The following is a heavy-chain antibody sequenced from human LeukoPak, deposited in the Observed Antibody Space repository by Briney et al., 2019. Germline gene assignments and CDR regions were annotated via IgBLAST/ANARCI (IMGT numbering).Heavy chain of an antibody. CDR3: TRDQYYYDSSGYLL. V-gene: IGHV3-49*04. D-gene: IGHD3-22*01. CDR1: GFTFADYA. CDR2: IRSKSYGGTT. J-gene: IGHJ4*02. Sequence: GGSLRLSCTASGFTFADYAMSWARYAPAKGREWVGFIRSKSYGGTTEYAASVKGRFTISRDDSKSIAYLQMNSLKTEDTAVYYCTRDQYYYDSSGYLLWGQGTLVTVSS.